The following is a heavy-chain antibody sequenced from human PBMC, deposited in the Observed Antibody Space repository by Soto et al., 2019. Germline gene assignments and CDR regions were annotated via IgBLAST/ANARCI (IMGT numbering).Heavy chain of an antibody. CDR2: VYYSGNT. Sequence: NPSETLSLTCTVSGGSINAYFWTWIRQAPGKGLEWIGFVYYSGNTNYNPSLKSRVSISLHTSKNQFSLKLSSVTAADTAVYYCARGVDRQWADYWGQGTLVTVSS. CDR3: ARGVDRQWADY. CDR1: GGSINAYF. V-gene: IGHV4-59*01. D-gene: IGHD6-19*01. J-gene: IGHJ4*02.